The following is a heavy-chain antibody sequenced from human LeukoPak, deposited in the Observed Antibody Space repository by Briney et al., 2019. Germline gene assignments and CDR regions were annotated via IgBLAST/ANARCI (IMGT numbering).Heavy chain of an antibody. V-gene: IGHV3-30*02. CDR1: GFTFSSYG. CDR2: IRYDGNNK. J-gene: IGHJ4*02. Sequence: GGSLRLSCAASGFTFSSYGMHWVRQAPGKGLEWVAFIRYDGNNKYHADSVKGRFTISRDNSKNTLYLQMNSLRAEDTAVYYCARAPDFWSGYPGYWGQGTLVTVSS. D-gene: IGHD3-3*01. CDR3: ARAPDFWSGYPGY.